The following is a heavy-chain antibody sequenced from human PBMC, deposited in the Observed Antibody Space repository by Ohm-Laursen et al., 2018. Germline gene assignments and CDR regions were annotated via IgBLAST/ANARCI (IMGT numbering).Heavy chain of an antibody. CDR2: IYYSGST. V-gene: IGHV4-39*01. D-gene: IGHD2-21*02. J-gene: IGHJ5*02. CDR3: ARHAAYCGGDCYSRWCDP. Sequence: GTLSLTCTVSGGSISSSSYYWGWIRQPPGKGLERIGSIYYSGSTYYNPSLKSRVTISVDTSKNQFSLKLSSVTAADTAVYYCARHAAYCGGDCYSRWCDPWGQGTLATVSS. CDR1: GGSISSSSYY.